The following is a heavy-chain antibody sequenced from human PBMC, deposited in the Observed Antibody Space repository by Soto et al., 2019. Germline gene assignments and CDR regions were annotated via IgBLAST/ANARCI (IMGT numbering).Heavy chain of an antibody. CDR2: INIDGTNT. D-gene: IGHD3-10*01. CDR1: GYTFSVSW. CDR3: ARPGVGTLNQ. J-gene: IGHJ4*02. Sequence: PGGSLRLSSAASGYTFSVSWMHWVRKAPGKGLVWVSHINIDGTNTNYADSVKGRFTISRDNAKNTLYLQMNSLRAEDTAVYYCARPGVGTLNQWGQGTLVTVSS. V-gene: IGHV3-74*01.